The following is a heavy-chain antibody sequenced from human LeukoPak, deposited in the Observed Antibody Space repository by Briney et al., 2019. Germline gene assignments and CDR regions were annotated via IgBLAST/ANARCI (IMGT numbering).Heavy chain of an antibody. CDR3: ARRGPYFDY. Sequence: GGSLRLSCGASGFIFSTYSMNWVRQAPGKGLEWISYISSTSADIYYVDSVKGRFTISRDNAKNSLYLQMNSLRAEDTAIYYCARRGPYFDYWGQGILVTVSS. CDR2: ISSTSADI. CDR1: GFIFSTYS. J-gene: IGHJ4*02. D-gene: IGHD3-10*01. V-gene: IGHV3-21*05.